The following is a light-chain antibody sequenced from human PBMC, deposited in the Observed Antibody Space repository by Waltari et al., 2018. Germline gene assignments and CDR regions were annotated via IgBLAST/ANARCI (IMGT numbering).Light chain of an antibody. Sequence: DIQMTQSPSSLSASVGDRVSITCQASQDISNYLNWYHQKPGKAPKLLIYDASNLETGVPSRFSGSGSGTDFTFTISSLQPEDIATYYCQQYGNLPLTFGGGTKVVIK. CDR1: QDISNY. CDR2: DAS. J-gene: IGKJ4*01. V-gene: IGKV1-33*01. CDR3: QQYGNLPLT.